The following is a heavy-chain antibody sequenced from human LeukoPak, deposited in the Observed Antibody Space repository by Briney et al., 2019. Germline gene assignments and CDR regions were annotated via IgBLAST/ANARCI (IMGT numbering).Heavy chain of an antibody. CDR1: GFTFDDYA. D-gene: IGHD3-22*01. V-gene: IGHV3-9*01. J-gene: IGHJ6*02. Sequence: PGRSLRLSCAASGFTFDDYAMHWVRHAPGKGLEWVSGICWNSGSIGYADSVKGRFTISRDNAKNSLYLQMNSLRAEDTAVYYCARDMIRPYYYDSGWLFPYYYYGMDVWGQGTTVTVSS. CDR3: ARDMIRPYYYDSGWLFPYYYYGMDV. CDR2: ICWNSGSI.